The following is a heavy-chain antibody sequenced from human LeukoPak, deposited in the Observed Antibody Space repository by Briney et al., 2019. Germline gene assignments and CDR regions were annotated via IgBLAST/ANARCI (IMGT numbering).Heavy chain of an antibody. Sequence: GGSLRLSCAASGFTVSSNYMSWVRQAPGKGLEWVSVIYSGGSTYYVDSVKGRFTISRDNSKNTLYLQMNSLRAEDTAVYYCARESTSWYFDLWGRGTLVTVSS. CDR2: IYSGGST. J-gene: IGHJ2*01. D-gene: IGHD2-2*01. CDR3: ARESTSWYFDL. V-gene: IGHV3-53*01. CDR1: GFTVSSNY.